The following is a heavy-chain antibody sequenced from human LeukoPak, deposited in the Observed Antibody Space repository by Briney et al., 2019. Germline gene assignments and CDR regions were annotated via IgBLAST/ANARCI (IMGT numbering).Heavy chain of an antibody. CDR2: ISGSGGST. V-gene: IGHV3-23*01. CDR3: AEQFGDTQNYYYYYAMDV. Sequence: PGGSLRLSCAASGFTFSSYAMSWVRQAPGKGLEWVSAISGSGGSTYYADSVKGRFTISRDNSKNTLYLQMNSLRGEDTAVYYCAEQFGDTQNYYYYYAMDVWGQGTTVTVSS. CDR1: GFTFSSYA. J-gene: IGHJ6*02. D-gene: IGHD3-10*01.